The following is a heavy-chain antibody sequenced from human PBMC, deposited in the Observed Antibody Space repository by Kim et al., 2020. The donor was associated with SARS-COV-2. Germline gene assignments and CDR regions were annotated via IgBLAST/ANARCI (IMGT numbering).Heavy chain of an antibody. CDR2: ISSSGSTI. D-gene: IGHD1-1*01. Sequence: GGSLRLSCAASGFTFSDYYMSWIRQAPGKGLEWVSYISSSGSTIYYADSVKGRFTISRDNAKNSLYLQMNSLRAEDTAVYYCARVLGEEGWKLSAYYYYYGMDVWGQGTTVTVSS. CDR3: ARVLGEEGWKLSAYYYYYGMDV. CDR1: GFTFSDYY. J-gene: IGHJ6*02. V-gene: IGHV3-11*04.